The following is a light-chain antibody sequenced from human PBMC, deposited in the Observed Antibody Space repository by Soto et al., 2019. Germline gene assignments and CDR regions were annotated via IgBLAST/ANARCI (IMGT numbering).Light chain of an antibody. CDR2: DAS. Sequence: DIQMTQSPSTLSASVGDRVTITCRASQSISSWLAWYQQKPGKAPKLLIYDASSLESGVPSRFSGSGSGTEFTLTISRLQPDDFATYYCQQYNSPRWTFGQGTTVEIK. V-gene: IGKV1-5*01. CDR1: QSISSW. J-gene: IGKJ1*01. CDR3: QQYNSPRWT.